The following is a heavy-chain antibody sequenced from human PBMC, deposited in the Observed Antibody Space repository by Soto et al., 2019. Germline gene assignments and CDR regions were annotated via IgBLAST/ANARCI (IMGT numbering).Heavy chain of an antibody. CDR2: IWYDGSNK. V-gene: IGHV3-33*01. CDR1: GFTFSSYG. J-gene: IGHJ4*02. D-gene: IGHD5-12*01. Sequence: PGGSLRLSCAASGFTFSSYGMHWVRQAPGKGLEWVAVIWYDGSNKYYADSVKGRFTISRDNSKNTLYLQMNSLRAEDTAVYYCARDQEMATIRGYFDYWGQGTLVTVS. CDR3: ARDQEMATIRGYFDY.